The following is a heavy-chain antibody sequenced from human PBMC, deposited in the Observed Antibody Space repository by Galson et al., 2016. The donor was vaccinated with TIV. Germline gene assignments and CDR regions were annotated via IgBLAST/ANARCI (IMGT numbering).Heavy chain of an antibody. D-gene: IGHD6-6*01. CDR2: INPDSEVT. CDR3: AREYQLMASRLYDF. Sequence: SVKVSCKASGYTFTAYYLHWLRQAPGQGPEWMGWINPDSEVTEYAQKFQDRITMTRDTSLNTAYVELSRLKSDDTAIYYCAREYQLMASRLYDFWGQGTLVTVSS. V-gene: IGHV1-2*02. CDR1: GYTFTAYY. J-gene: IGHJ4*02.